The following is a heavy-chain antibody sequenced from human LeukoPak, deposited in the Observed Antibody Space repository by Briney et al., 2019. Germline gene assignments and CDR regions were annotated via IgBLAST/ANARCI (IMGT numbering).Heavy chain of an antibody. CDR3: ATAYRYFYDRGGYFDY. CDR1: GYTFTDHY. D-gene: IGHD3-22*01. Sequence: GASVKVSCKALGYTFTDHYFHWLRQAPGQGLEWIGWIVVGSGNTNSAQRFQERVTITRDMSTSTAYMELSSLRSEDTAVYYCATAYRYFYDRGGYFDYWGQGTLVTVSS. J-gene: IGHJ4*02. CDR2: IVVGSGNT. V-gene: IGHV1-58*01.